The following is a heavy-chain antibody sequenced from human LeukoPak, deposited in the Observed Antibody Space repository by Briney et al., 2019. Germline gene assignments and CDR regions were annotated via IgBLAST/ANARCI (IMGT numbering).Heavy chain of an antibody. CDR1: GGSISNYY. CDR3: ACGYSGYETFDY. D-gene: IGHD5-12*01. J-gene: IGHJ4*02. Sequence: SETLSLTCTVSGGSISNYYWSWIRQPAGKGLEWIGYIYYSGSTNYNPSLKSRVTISVDTSKNQFSLKLSSVTAADTAVYYCACGYSGYETFDYWGQGTLVTVSS. CDR2: IYYSGST. V-gene: IGHV4-59*01.